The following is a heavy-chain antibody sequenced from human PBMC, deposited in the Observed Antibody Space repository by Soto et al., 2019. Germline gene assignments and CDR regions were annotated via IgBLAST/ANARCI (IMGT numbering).Heavy chain of an antibody. CDR3: ARSIPGTTSFDS. D-gene: IGHD1-7*01. CDR2: SRDKGNSYST. V-gene: IGHV3-72*01. J-gene: IGHJ4*02. CDR1: GFSFSDYY. Sequence: EVHLVESGGGLVQPGGSLRLSCAGSGFSFSDYYIDWVRQAPGKGLEWVGRSRDKGNSYSTDYAAAVKGRFTVSRDTSKNSLYLQMNSLKADDTALYDCARSIPGTTSFDSWGQGTLVTVSS.